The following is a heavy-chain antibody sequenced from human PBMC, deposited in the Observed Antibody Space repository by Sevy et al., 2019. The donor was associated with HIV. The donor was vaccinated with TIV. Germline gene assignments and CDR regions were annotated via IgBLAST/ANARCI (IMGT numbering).Heavy chain of an antibody. CDR3: AVGYDYLDY. D-gene: IGHD5-12*01. Sequence: GGSLRLSCAASGFTFSSYAMNWVRQAPGKGLQWVSAISGSGGSPYYADSVKGRFTISRDNSKNTLYLQMNSLRAEDTAVYYCAVGYDYLDYWGQGTLVTVSS. CDR1: GFTFSSYA. V-gene: IGHV3-23*01. J-gene: IGHJ4*02. CDR2: ISGSGGSP.